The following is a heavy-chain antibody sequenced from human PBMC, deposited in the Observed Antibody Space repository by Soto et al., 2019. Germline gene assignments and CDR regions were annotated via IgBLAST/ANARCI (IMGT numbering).Heavy chain of an antibody. CDR1: GGSISSGGYY. Sequence: SETLSLTCTVSGGSISSGGYYWSWIRQHPGKGLEWIGYIYYSGSTYYNPSLKSRVTISVDTSKNQFSLKLSSVTAADTAVYYCARGAANYDILTGYYTLRAYGMDVWGQGTTVTVSS. V-gene: IGHV4-31*03. CDR2: IYYSGST. D-gene: IGHD3-9*01. J-gene: IGHJ6*02. CDR3: ARGAANYDILTGYYTLRAYGMDV.